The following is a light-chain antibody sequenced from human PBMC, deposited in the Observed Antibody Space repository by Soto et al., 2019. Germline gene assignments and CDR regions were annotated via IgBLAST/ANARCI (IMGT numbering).Light chain of an antibody. Sequence: QSVLTQPPSVSAAPGQKFSISCSGGSSNIGNNYVSWYQQFPGTAPKLLIYENDQRASGIPDRFSGSKSGTSATLDITGLQTGDEATYFCATWDSSLNAVLGGGTKLTVL. J-gene: IGLJ2*01. V-gene: IGLV1-51*01. CDR1: SSNIGNNY. CDR2: END. CDR3: ATWDSSLNAV.